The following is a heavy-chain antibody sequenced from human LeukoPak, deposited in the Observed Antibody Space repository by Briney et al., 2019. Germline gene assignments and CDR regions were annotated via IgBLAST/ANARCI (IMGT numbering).Heavy chain of an antibody. CDR2: IYPNSGDT. CDR1: GYTFTGYY. V-gene: IGHV1-2*02. D-gene: IGHD4-11*01. CDR3: ARDDYSNYPADY. Sequence: ASVKVSCKASGYTFTGYYMHWVRQAPGQGLEWMGWIYPNSGDTNYAQNFQGRVTMTRDTSVSTAYMELSRLRSDDTAVYYCARDDYSNYPADYWGQGTLVTVPS. J-gene: IGHJ4*02.